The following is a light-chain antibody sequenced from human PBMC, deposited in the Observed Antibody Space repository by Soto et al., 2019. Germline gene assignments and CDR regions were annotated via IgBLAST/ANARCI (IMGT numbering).Light chain of an antibody. J-gene: IGLJ2*01. CDR2: EVS. CDR1: SSDIGGYNY. V-gene: IGLV2-14*01. CDR3: SSYTSRTTVV. Sequence: QSALTQPASVSGSPGQSITISCTGTSSDIGGYNYVSWYQQYPGKAPKLMIYEVSNRPSGVSSRFSGSKSDNAASLTISGLQTEDEADDYCSSYTSRTTVVFGGGTKRTVL.